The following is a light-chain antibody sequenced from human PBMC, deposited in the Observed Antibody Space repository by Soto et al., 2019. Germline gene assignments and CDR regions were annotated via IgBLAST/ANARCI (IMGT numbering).Light chain of an antibody. CDR2: DAS. V-gene: IGKV3-11*01. CDR3: LQRSNWPIT. CDR1: RSVSNY. Sequence: EIVLTQSPATLSLSPGESATLSCRASRSVSNYLAWYQQKPGQAPRLLIYDASSRPTDIPARFSGSGSGTDFTRTIRSLEPEDLALYYCLQRSNWPITFVQVTRLEIK. J-gene: IGKJ5*01.